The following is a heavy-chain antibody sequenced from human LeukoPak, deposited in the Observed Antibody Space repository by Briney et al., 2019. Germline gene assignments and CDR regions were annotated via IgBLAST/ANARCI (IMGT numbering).Heavy chain of an antibody. CDR1: GFTFSSYA. J-gene: IGHJ4*02. V-gene: IGHV3-7*02. CDR3: ASSRN. Sequence: GGSLRLSCAASGFTFSSYAMSWARQAPGKGLEWVANINQDGSEKYYVDSVKGRFTISRDNAKNSLYLQMNSLKDEDTSVYYCASSRNWGQGTLVTVSS. CDR2: INQDGSEK.